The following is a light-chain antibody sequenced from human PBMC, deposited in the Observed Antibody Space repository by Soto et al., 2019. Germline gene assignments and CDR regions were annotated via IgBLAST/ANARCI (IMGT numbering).Light chain of an antibody. CDR1: DIGSKT. Sequence: SYELSQPPSVSVAPGQTAMITCGGNDIGSKTVHWYQQRPGQAPVLVVYDDRYRPSGIPERFSGSNSGSTATLTISRVEAGDEADYCCQVWDRNNNDVLFGGGTKVTVL. V-gene: IGLV3-21*02. J-gene: IGLJ3*02. CDR2: DDR. CDR3: QVWDRNNNDVL.